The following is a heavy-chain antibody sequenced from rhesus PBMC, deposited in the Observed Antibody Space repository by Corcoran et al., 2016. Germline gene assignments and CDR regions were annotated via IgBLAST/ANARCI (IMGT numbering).Heavy chain of an antibody. CDR1: GYSISSGYY. CDR3: ASIAAARPDY. D-gene: IGHD6-25*01. V-gene: IGHV4-122*02. J-gene: IGHJ4*01. Sequence: QVQLQESGPGLVKPSETLSLTCAVSGYSISSGYYWSWIRQPPGKGLEWIGYITYSGSTSYNPSLKSRVHISRDTSKNQFSLELSSVTAADAAVYYCASIAAARPDYWGQGVLVTVSS. CDR2: ITYSGST.